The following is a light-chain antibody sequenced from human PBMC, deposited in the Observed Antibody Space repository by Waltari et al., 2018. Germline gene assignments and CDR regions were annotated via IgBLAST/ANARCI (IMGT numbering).Light chain of an antibody. CDR1: NIGSKS. CDR3: QVWDSSSDHVV. J-gene: IGLJ2*01. Sequence: SYVLTQPPSVSVAPGKTARITCGGNNIGSKSVHWYQQKPGQVPVLVVYDDRDRPAGHLERFSGSNSGNTPTLTISRVEAGDEADYYCQVWDSSSDHVVFGGGTKLTVL. V-gene: IGLV3-21*03. CDR2: DDR.